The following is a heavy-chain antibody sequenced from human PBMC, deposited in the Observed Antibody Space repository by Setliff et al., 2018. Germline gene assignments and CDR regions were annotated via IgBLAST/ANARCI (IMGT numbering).Heavy chain of an antibody. CDR2: INPGGGSS. V-gene: IGHV1-46*01. CDR1: GYTFTRYY. J-gene: IGHJ4*02. CDR3: ARINFYVRSGYYYAPDF. D-gene: IGHD3-22*01. Sequence: ASVKVSCKASGYTFTRYYMYWVRQAPGQGLEWMGIINPGGGSSSSTEKFLDRVTVTTDTSATTAYMELKNLRSDDTAVYYCARINFYVRSGYYYAPDFWGQGTLVTVSS.